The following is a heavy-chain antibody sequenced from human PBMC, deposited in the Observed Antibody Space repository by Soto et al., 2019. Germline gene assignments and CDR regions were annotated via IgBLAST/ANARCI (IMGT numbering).Heavy chain of an antibody. CDR3: ARKIAVSGHDAFDV. V-gene: IGHV4-28*01. D-gene: IGHD6-19*01. CDR1: GYSISSSHW. J-gene: IGHJ3*01. Sequence: SETLSLTCAVSGYSISSSHWWVWIRQPPGKGLEWIGYIYYSGTTYYNPSLMSRVTMSVDTSKNQISLRLSSVTAVDTAVYYCARKIAVSGHDAFDVWGPGKMVTVSS. CDR2: IYYSGTT.